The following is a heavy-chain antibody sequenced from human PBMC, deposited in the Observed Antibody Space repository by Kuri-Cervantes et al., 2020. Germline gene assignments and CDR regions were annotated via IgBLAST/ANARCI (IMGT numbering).Heavy chain of an antibody. J-gene: IGHJ4*02. D-gene: IGHD3-10*01. Sequence: GGSLRLSCAASGFTFNTYAMAWVRQAPGQGLQWVSGLSGGGGSKYHADSVKGRFTISRDNSKKTLYLQMNSLRAEDTAIYYCARDTGGLIDSWGQGTLVPSPQ. CDR3: ARDTGGLIDS. CDR1: GFTFNTYA. V-gene: IGHV3-23*01. CDR2: LSGGGGSK.